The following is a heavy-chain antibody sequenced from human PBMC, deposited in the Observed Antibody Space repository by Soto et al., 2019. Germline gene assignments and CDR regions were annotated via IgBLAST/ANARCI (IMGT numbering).Heavy chain of an antibody. V-gene: IGHV4-34*01. Sequence: PSETLSLTCAVYGGSFSDHYWSWIRQTPGKGLEWIGEINHSGSTNYNPSFKSRVTISVDTSKNQFSLYLSSVTAADTAVIYCARQSTGYSVEVDYWGQGTLVTVSS. CDR3: ARQSTGYSVEVDY. J-gene: IGHJ4*02. CDR2: INHSGST. D-gene: IGHD6-13*01. CDR1: GGSFSDHY.